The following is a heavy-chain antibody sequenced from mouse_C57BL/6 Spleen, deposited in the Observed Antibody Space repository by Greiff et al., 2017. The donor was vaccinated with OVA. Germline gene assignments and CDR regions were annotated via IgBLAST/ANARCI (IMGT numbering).Heavy chain of an antibody. CDR1: GYTFTSYW. J-gene: IGHJ2*01. D-gene: IGHD1-1*01. Sequence: QVQLQQPGTELVKPGASVKLSCKASGYTFTSYWMHWVKQRPGQGLEWIGNINPSNGGTNYNEKFKSKATLTVDKASSTAYMQLSSLTSEDSAVDDCAREVLLRYEGLGYWGQGTTLTVSS. CDR2: INPSNGGT. CDR3: AREVLLRYEGLGY. V-gene: IGHV1-53*01.